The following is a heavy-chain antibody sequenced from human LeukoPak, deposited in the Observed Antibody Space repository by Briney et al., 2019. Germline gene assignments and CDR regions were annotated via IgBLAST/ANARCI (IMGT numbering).Heavy chain of an antibody. CDR3: AKDAQGLVRGGIYFDF. V-gene: IGHV3-23*01. CDR2: MSGSGSST. CDR1: GFTFKTYA. Sequence: GSLRLSCAASGFTFKTYAVNWVRQVPGKGPEWVSSMSGSGSSTDYADSVKGRFTISRDNSKNTLYLQMNSLRAEDTALYYCAKDAQGLVRGGIYFDFWGQGSLVTVSS. J-gene: IGHJ4*02. D-gene: IGHD6-19*01.